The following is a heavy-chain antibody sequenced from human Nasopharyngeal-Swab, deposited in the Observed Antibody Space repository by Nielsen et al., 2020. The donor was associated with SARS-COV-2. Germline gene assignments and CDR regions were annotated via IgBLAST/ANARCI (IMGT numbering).Heavy chain of an antibody. V-gene: IGHV1-69*04. D-gene: IGHD4-23*01. CDR3: ARWGRTDGGNPRYFDY. Sequence: SVNVSCKASGCTFSSYDISWVRQAPGQGLEWMGRIIPILGIANYAQKFQGRVTITADKSTSTAYMELSSLRSEDTAVYYCARWGRTDGGNPRYFDYWGQGTLVTVSS. J-gene: IGHJ4*02. CDR2: IIPILGIA. CDR1: GCTFSSYD.